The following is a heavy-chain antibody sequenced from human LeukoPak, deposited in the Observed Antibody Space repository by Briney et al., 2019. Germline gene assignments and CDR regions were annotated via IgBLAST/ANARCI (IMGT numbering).Heavy chain of an antibody. V-gene: IGHV3-23*01. CDR2: ISGSGGST. D-gene: IGHD3-9*01. Sequence: PGGSLRLSCAASGFTFSSNGMSWVRQAPGKGLEWVSAISGSGGSTNYADSVKGRFTISRDNSKNTLYLQMNSLRAEDTAVYYCAKCILTGYYKGYMDVWGKGTTVTISS. CDR3: AKCILTGYYKGYMDV. CDR1: GFTFSSNG. J-gene: IGHJ6*03.